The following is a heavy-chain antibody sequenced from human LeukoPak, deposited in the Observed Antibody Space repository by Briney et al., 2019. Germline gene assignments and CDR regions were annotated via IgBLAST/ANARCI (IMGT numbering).Heavy chain of an antibody. V-gene: IGHV4-39*07. CDR3: ARVSRSYGYAAPRPYLDY. CDR1: GGSISSSSYY. D-gene: IGHD5-18*01. Sequence: SETLSLTCTVSGGSISSSSYYWGWIRQPPGKGLEWIGIIYYSGSTYYNPSLKSRVTISVDTSKNQFSLKLSSVTAADTAVYYCARVSRSYGYAAPRPYLDYWGQGTLVTVSS. J-gene: IGHJ4*02. CDR2: IYYSGST.